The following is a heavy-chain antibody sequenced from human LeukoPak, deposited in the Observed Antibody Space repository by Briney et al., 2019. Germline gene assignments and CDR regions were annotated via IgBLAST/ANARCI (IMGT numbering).Heavy chain of an antibody. CDR1: GFTFSSYE. D-gene: IGHD3-10*01. CDR2: ISGSGSTI. J-gene: IGHJ3*02. CDR3: ARDETRSGAFDI. V-gene: IGHV3-48*03. Sequence: PGGSLRLSCAASGFTFSSYEMNWVRQAPGKGLEWVSYISGSGSTIYDADSVKGRFTISRDNAKNSLYLHMNSLRAEDTAVYYCARDETRSGAFDIWGQGTMVTVSS.